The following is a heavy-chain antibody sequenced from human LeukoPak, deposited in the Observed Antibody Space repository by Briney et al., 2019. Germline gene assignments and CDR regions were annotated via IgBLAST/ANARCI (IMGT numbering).Heavy chain of an antibody. J-gene: IGHJ4*02. CDR3: ARGRGDSKGTSFDL. Sequence: PSETLSLTCTVSGGSMSNYYWSWIRQSPGKGLEWVGYIYHTGSATYKPSLKSRVTLSLDTSKNQFSLRLNSVTAADTAVYYCARGRGDSKGTSFDLWGQGTLVTVSS. V-gene: IGHV4-59*01. CDR2: IYHTGSA. D-gene: IGHD3-22*01. CDR1: GGSMSNYY.